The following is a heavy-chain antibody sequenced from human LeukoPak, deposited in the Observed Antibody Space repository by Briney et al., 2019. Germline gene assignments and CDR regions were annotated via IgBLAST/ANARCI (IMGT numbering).Heavy chain of an antibody. V-gene: IGHV4-4*07. J-gene: IGHJ4*02. CDR3: ARVLKGYYDILTGYSNNNYFDY. D-gene: IGHD3-9*01. CDR1: GGSISSYY. Sequence: PSETLSLTCTVSGGSISSYYWSWIRQPAGKGLEWIGRIYTSGSTNYNPSLKSRVTMSVDTSKNQFSLKLSSVTAADTAVYYCARVLKGYYDILTGYSNNNYFDYWGQGTLVTVSS. CDR2: IYTSGST.